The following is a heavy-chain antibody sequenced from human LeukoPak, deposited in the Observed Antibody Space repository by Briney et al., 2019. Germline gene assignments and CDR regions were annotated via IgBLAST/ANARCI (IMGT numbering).Heavy chain of an antibody. CDR2: INDGGST. V-gene: IGHV4-34*01. Sequence: SETLSLTCAVYGASFRGYYWNWIRQPPGKGLEWIGEINDGGSTKYNPSLNSRVTISVDTSKNQFSLKLGSVTAADTAVYYCARSPRAFDIWGQGTMVTVSS. J-gene: IGHJ3*02. CDR1: GASFRGYY. CDR3: ARSPRAFDI.